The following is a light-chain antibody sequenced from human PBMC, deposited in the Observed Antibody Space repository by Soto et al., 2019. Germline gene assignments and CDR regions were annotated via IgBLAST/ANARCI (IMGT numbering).Light chain of an antibody. CDR1: QSIRST. CDR3: QQYDIWPPT. V-gene: IGKV3-15*01. Sequence: ETVMTQSPATLSVSPGERATLSCRASQSIRSTLAWFQQKPGQAPRLLIYDASKRATGIPARFSGSGSGTEFTLTISSLQSEDFAVYYCQQYDIWPPTFGQGTKVDIK. J-gene: IGKJ1*01. CDR2: DAS.